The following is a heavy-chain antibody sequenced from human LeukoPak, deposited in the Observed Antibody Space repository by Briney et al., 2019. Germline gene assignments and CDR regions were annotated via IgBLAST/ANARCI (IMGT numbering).Heavy chain of an antibody. V-gene: IGHV3-23*01. CDR2: ISGSGGST. D-gene: IGHD2-2*01. CDR1: GSTFSSYA. Sequence: GGSLRLSCAASGSTFSSYAMSWVRQAPGKGLEWVSAISGSGGSTYYADSVKGRFTISRDNSKNTLYLQMNSLRAEDTAVYYCARKSRGYCSSTSCYPDYWGQGTLVTVSS. CDR3: ARKSRGYCSSTSCYPDY. J-gene: IGHJ4*02.